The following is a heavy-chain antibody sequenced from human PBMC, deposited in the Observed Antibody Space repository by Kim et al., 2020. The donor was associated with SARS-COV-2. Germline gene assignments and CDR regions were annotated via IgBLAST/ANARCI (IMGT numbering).Heavy chain of an antibody. J-gene: IGHJ3*02. Sequence: ADSEKGRSTISRDNAKHTLDLQMNSVRAEDTALYYCARGILRTKGAFDIWGQGAMVTVSS. CDR3: ARGILRTKGAFDI. V-gene: IGHV3-74*01. D-gene: IGHD1-26*01.